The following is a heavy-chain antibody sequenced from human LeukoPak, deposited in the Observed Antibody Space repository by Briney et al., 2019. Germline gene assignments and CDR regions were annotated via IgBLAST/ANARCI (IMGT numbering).Heavy chain of an antibody. CDR3: ARDGYRSRNYMDV. V-gene: IGHV3-21*01. CDR2: ISSTSSYI. Sequence: GGSLRLSCAASGFTFNSYSINWVRQAPGKGLEWVSSISSTSSYIYYADSVKGRFTISRDNAKNSLYLEMNSLRAEDTAVYYCARDGYRSRNYMDVWGKGTTVTVSS. CDR1: GFTFNSYS. D-gene: IGHD5-12*01. J-gene: IGHJ6*03.